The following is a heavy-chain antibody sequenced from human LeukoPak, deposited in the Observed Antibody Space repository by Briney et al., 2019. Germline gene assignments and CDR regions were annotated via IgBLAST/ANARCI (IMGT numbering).Heavy chain of an antibody. D-gene: IGHD2-15*01. CDR3: AKDHKSGGSPSGVDY. J-gene: IGHJ4*02. Sequence: GGSLRLSCAASGFTFSSYAMHWVRQAPGKGLEWVAVISYDGSNKYYADSVKGRFTISRDNSKNTLYLQMNSLRAEDTAVYYCAKDHKSGGSPSGVDYWGQGTLVTVSS. CDR2: ISYDGSNK. V-gene: IGHV3-30-3*01. CDR1: GFTFSSYA.